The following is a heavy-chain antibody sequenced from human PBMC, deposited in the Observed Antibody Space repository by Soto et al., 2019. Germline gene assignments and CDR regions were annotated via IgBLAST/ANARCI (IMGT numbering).Heavy chain of an antibody. V-gene: IGHV4-34*01. Sequence: SETLSLTCAVYGGSFSGYYWTWIRQPPGTGLEWIGEINHSGSTNYNPSLKSRVTISVDTSKNQFSLKLTSVTAADTAVYYCARGNGYYYFVDYWGQGTLVTVSS. CDR1: GGSFSGYY. CDR3: ARGNGYYYFVDY. J-gene: IGHJ4*02. D-gene: IGHD3-22*01. CDR2: INHSGST.